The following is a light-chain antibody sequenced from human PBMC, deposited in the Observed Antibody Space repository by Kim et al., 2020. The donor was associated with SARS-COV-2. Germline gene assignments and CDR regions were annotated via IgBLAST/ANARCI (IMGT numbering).Light chain of an antibody. CDR2: KNN. J-gene: IGLJ3*02. Sequence: GQRVTISCSGSSSNIGSNTVNWYQQLPGTAPKLLISKNNQRPSGVPDRFSGSNSGTSASLAISGLQSEDDAEYYCAAWDDGLNAWVFGGGTQLTVL. CDR3: AAWDDGLNAWV. CDR1: SSNIGSNT. V-gene: IGLV1-44*01.